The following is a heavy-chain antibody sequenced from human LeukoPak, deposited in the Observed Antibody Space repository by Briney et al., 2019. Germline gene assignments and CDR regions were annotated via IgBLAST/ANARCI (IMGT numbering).Heavy chain of an antibody. V-gene: IGHV1-18*01. J-gene: IGHJ5*02. CDR2: IGAYNGDT. D-gene: IGHD2-8*01. CDR3: ARDFLCTNGVCHDCFDP. Sequence: GASVKVSCKASGYTFTTYGISWVRQAPGQGLEWMGWIGAYNGDTNYAQKLQGRVTMTTDSSTTTAYMELRRLRSDDTAVYYCARDFLCTNGVCHDCFDPWGQGTLVTVSS. CDR1: GYTFTTYG.